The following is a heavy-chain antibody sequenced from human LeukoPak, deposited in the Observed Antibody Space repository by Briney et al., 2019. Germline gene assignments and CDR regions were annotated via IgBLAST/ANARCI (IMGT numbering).Heavy chain of an antibody. J-gene: IGHJ4*02. CDR1: GYSFTSYW. CDR3: ARRMVRGVITSPFDY. D-gene: IGHD3-10*01. V-gene: IGHV5-51*01. Sequence: GESLKISCKGSGYSFTSYWIGWVRQMPGKGLEWMGIIYPSDSDIRYSPSFQGQVTISADKSISTAYLQWSSLKASDSAMYYCARRMVRGVITSPFDYWGQGTLVTVSS. CDR2: IYPSDSDI.